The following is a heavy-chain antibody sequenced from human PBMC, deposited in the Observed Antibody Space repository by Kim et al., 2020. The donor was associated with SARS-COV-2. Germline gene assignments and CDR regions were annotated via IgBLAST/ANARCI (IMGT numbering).Heavy chain of an antibody. CDR2: IYHSGST. D-gene: IGHD4-17*01. CDR3: ARGRMTTVTSQGRLDP. Sequence: SETLSLTCAVSGGSISSGGYSWSWIRQPPGKGLEWIGYIYHSGSTYYNPSLKSRVTISVDRSKNQFSLKLSSVTAADTAVHYCARGRMTTVTSQGRLDPWGQGTLVTVSS. CDR1: GGSISSGGYS. V-gene: IGHV4-30-2*01. J-gene: IGHJ5*02.